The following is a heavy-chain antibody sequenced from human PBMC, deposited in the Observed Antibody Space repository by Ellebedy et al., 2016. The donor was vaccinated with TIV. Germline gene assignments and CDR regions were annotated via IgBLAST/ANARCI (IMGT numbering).Heavy chain of an antibody. J-gene: IGHJ4*02. Sequence: GESLKISXAASGFTFSSYDMNWVRQAPGKGLEWVSYIGSGSDTIYYADSVKGRFTISRDNAKSSLYLQMDSLRDEDTAVYYCVRDIGYYYGSSGDLFDYWGQGTLVTVSS. CDR2: IGSGSDTI. CDR3: VRDIGYYYGSSGDLFDY. D-gene: IGHD3-22*01. V-gene: IGHV3-48*02. CDR1: GFTFSSYD.